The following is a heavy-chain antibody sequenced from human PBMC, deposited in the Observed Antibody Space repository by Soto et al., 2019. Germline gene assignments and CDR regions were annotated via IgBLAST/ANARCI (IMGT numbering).Heavy chain of an antibody. J-gene: IGHJ6*02. D-gene: IGHD4-17*01. V-gene: IGHV1-46*01. CDR3: ARGPKLTDFGDRGYYGMDV. CDR1: GYTFSNYY. Sequence: QVHLVQSGAEVKKPGASVTFPCKASGYTFSNYYMHWVRQAPGQGLEWVGIINPSGGGTTYAQNFQGRVTMNRDTSKSTVYMELNSLRSEDTAVYYCARGPKLTDFGDRGYYGMDVWGHGTTVTVSS. CDR2: INPSGGGT.